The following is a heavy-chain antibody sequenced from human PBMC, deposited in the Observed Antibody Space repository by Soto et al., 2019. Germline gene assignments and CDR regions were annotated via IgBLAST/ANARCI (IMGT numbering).Heavy chain of an antibody. CDR3: ARASIAVAGTHYFDY. CDR1: GFTFSSYG. J-gene: IGHJ4*02. Sequence: GGSLRLSCAASGFTFSSYGMHWVRQAPGKGLEWVAVIWYDGSNKYYADSVKGRFTISRDNSKKTLYLQMNSLRAEDTAVYYCARASIAVAGTHYFDYWGQGTLVTVSS. CDR2: IWYDGSNK. D-gene: IGHD6-19*01. V-gene: IGHV3-33*01.